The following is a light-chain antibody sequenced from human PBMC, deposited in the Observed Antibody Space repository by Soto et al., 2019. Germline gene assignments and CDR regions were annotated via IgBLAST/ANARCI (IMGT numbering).Light chain of an antibody. CDR3: QQYYSSHS. Sequence: IVMTQSPDSLAVSLGERATINGKSSQSVLYSSNNKNYLVWYQQKPGQPPKLLIYWASTRETGVPDRFSGSGSGTDFTLTISRLQAEDVAVYYCQQYYSSHSFGGGTKVEIK. V-gene: IGKV4-1*01. CDR1: QSVLYSSNNKNY. J-gene: IGKJ4*01. CDR2: WAS.